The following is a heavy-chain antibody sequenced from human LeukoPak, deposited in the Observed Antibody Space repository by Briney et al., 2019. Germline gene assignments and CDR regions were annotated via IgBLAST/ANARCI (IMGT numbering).Heavy chain of an antibody. CDR2: MNPNSGNT. CDR1: GYTFTSYD. D-gene: IGHD3-22*01. Sequence: ASVKVSCKASGYTFTSYDIIWVRQATGQGLEWMGWMNPNSGNTGYAQKFQGRVTMTRNTSINTAYMELSSLTSEDTAVYYCARRMNYDSRVFQHWGQGTLVTVSS. V-gene: IGHV1-8*01. J-gene: IGHJ1*01. CDR3: ARRMNYDSRVFQH.